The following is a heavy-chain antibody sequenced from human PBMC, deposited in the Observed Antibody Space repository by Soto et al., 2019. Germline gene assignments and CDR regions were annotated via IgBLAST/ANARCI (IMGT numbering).Heavy chain of an antibody. CDR3: AKHTRIAVAVSSVDY. CDR1: GFTFSSYA. V-gene: IGHV3-23*01. CDR2: ISGSGGST. Sequence: GGSLRLSCAASGFTFSSYAMSWVCQAPGKGLEWVSGISGSGGSTYYADSVKGRFTISRDNSKNTLYLQMNSLRAEDTAVYYCAKHTRIAVAVSSVDYWGQGALVTVSS. D-gene: IGHD6-19*01. J-gene: IGHJ4*02.